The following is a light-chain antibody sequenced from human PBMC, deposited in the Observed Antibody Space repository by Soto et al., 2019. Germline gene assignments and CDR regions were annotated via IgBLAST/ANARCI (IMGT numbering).Light chain of an antibody. CDR1: SSDVGDYNY. Sequence: QSALTQPRSVSGSPGQSVTVSCTGNSSDVGDYNYVSWYQQHPGKAPKLMIYDVSQRPSGVPDRFSGSKSGNTASLTISGLQAEDEADYYCCSYAGRYSLDVFGTGTKLTVL. V-gene: IGLV2-11*01. CDR3: CSYAGRYSLDV. J-gene: IGLJ1*01. CDR2: DVS.